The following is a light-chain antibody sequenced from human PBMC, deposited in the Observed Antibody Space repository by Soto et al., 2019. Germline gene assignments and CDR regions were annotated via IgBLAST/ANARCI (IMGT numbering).Light chain of an antibody. J-gene: IGKJ1*01. CDR2: GAS. CDR3: QQYGSSGT. V-gene: IGKV3-20*01. Sequence: DIVLSQSPPTLSLSHGNRVTLSCRASQSVSNNYLAWYQQKPGQAPRLLIYGASNRATGIPDRFSGSGSGTDFTLTISRLEPEDFAVYYCQQYGSSGTFGQGTKV. CDR1: QSVSNNY.